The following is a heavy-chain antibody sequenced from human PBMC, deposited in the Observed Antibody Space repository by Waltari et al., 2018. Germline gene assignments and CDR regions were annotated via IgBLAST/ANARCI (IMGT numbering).Heavy chain of an antibody. Sequence: EVQLVESGGGLVKPGGSLRLSCAASGFTFSSYSLNWVRQAQGKGREGVSSISSRSSYIYYADSVKGRFTISRDNAKNSLYLQMNSLRAEDTAVYYCARGEQQLVAFDYWGQGTLVTVSS. CDR1: GFTFSSYS. V-gene: IGHV3-21*01. CDR3: ARGEQQLVAFDY. CDR2: ISSRSSYI. J-gene: IGHJ4*02. D-gene: IGHD6-13*01.